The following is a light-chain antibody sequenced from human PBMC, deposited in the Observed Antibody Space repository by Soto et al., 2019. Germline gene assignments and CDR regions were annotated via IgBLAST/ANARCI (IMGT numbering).Light chain of an antibody. J-gene: IGKJ1*01. CDR2: DTI. CDR3: QHYNSYSEA. CDR1: QSITW. Sequence: DIQMTQSPSTVSASVGDRVTISCRASQSITWLAWYQQKPGKAPKLLIFDTISLQSGVPSRFSGSGSGTEFTLTISGLQPDDFATYYCQHYNSYSEAFGQGTKVDIK. V-gene: IGKV1-5*01.